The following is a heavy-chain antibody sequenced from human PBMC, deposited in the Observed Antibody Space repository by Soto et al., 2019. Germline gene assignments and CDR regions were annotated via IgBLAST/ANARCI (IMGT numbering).Heavy chain of an antibody. Sequence: SETLSLTCAVSGSSLTTTHWWSWVRQSPGKGLEWIGEIYRSGSTKYNPSLKSRVSMSLDKSKNEFSLNLKPVTAADTAVYYCARTVRSYSWSYFDDWGREPWSPSPQ. V-gene: IGHV4-4*02. J-gene: IGHJ4*02. CDR1: GSSLTTTHW. CDR2: IYRSGST. CDR3: ARTVRSYSWSYFDD. D-gene: IGHD4-4*01.